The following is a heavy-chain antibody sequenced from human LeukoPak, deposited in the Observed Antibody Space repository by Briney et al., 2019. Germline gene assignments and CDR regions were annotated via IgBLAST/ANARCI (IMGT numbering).Heavy chain of an antibody. V-gene: IGHV4-59*01. Sequence: SETLSLTCTVSGGSISSYYWSWIRQPPGKGLEWVGYIYYSGSTNYNPSLKSRVTISVDTSKNQFSLKLSSVTAADTAVYYRRGGIDAFDIWGQGTMVTVSS. CDR1: GGSISSYY. J-gene: IGHJ3*02. D-gene: IGHD3-16*01. CDR3: RGGIDAFDI. CDR2: IYYSGST.